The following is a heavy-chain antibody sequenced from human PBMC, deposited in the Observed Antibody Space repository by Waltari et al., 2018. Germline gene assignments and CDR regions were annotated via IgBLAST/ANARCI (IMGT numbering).Heavy chain of an antibody. CDR2: TDPGDSDT. V-gene: IGHV5-51*01. Sequence: EVQLVQSGAEVKKPGESLKISCKGSGYSFTSYWIGWVRQMPGKGLEWVGITDPGDSDTSYSPSLPGQVTISADKSISTAYLQWSSLKASDTAMYYCARSRGSGSYYLHGMDVWGQGTTVTVSS. CDR3: ARSRGSGSYYLHGMDV. J-gene: IGHJ6*02. CDR1: GYSFTSYW. D-gene: IGHD3-10*01.